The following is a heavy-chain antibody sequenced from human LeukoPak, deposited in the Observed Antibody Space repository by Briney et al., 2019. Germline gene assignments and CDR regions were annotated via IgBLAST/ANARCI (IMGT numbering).Heavy chain of an antibody. CDR1: GGSFSGYY. CDR3: ARGLRYFDWLGYYYYMDV. D-gene: IGHD3-9*01. V-gene: IGHV4-34*01. CDR2: INHSGST. J-gene: IGHJ6*03. Sequence: SEILSLTCAVYGGSFSGYYWSWIRQPPGKGLEWIGEINHSGSTNYNPSLKSRVTISVDTSKNQFSLKLSSVTAAETAVYYCARGLRYFDWLGYYYYMDVWGKGTTVTVSS.